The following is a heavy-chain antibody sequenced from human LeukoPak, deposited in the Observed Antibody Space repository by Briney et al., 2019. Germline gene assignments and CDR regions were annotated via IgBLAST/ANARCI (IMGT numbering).Heavy chain of an antibody. CDR2: IYYSGST. Sequence: PSETLSLTCTVSGGSISTYYWSWIRQPPGKGLEWIGYIYYSGSTNHSPSLKSRVTISVDTSKNQFSLKLSSVTAADTAVYYCARGRPHNRNFDYWGQGTLVTVSS. CDR1: GGSISTYY. V-gene: IGHV4-59*01. D-gene: IGHD2/OR15-2a*01. CDR3: ARGRPHNRNFDY. J-gene: IGHJ4*02.